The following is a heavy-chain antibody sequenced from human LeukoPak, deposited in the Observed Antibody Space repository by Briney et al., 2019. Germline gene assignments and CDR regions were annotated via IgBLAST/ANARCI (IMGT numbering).Heavy chain of an antibody. CDR1: GYTFHSYY. V-gene: IGHV1-46*02. D-gene: IGHD1-1*01. CDR3: ARAPDLWTDY. J-gene: IGHJ4*02. CDR2: INPSGGST. Sequence: GASVKVSCKASGYTFHSYYVHWVRQAPGQGLEWIGIINPSGGSTTYAQKFQGRVTMTRDTSTSTVYMELSSLRSEDTAMYYCARAPDLWTDYWGQGTLVTVSS.